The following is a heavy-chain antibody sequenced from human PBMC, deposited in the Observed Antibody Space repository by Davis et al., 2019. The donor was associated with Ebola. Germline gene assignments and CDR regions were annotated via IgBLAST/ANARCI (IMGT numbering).Heavy chain of an antibody. Sequence: GSLRLSCTVSGGSISSYYWSWIRQPPGKGLEWIGSIYYSGSTYYNPSLKSRVTISVDTSKNQFSLKLSSVTAADTAVYYCARPDGAGSDYWGQGTLVTVSS. D-gene: IGHD1-14*01. J-gene: IGHJ4*02. CDR3: ARPDGAGSDY. CDR1: GGSISSYY. CDR2: IYYSGST. V-gene: IGHV4-59*05.